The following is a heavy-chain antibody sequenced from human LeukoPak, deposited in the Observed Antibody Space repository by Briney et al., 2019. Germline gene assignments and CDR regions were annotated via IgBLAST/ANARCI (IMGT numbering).Heavy chain of an antibody. D-gene: IGHD2-2*01. V-gene: IGHV3-53*04. CDR3: ARDLSPNYDFLFGVVPAPAPCFDY. Sequence: GALRLSCAASGFTVSSNYMSWVRQAPGKGLEWVSVIYSGGSTYYADSVKGRFTISRHNSKNMLYLQMNSLRAEDTAVYYCARDLSPNYDFLFGVVPAPAPCFDYWGPGTLVTVSS. J-gene: IGHJ4*02. CDR1: GFTVSSNY. CDR2: IYSGGST.